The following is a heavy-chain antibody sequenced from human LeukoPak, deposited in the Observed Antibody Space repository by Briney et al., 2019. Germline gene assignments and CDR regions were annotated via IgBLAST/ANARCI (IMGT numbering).Heavy chain of an antibody. CDR3: AKVRLPGVYYFDH. J-gene: IGHJ4*02. Sequence: GGSLRLSCAASGFTFSSYDMSWVRQAPGKGLEWVSSITGNGRNTFYAGSVKGRFTISRDNSKNTLYLQMNSLRAEDTAVYYCAKVRLPGVYYFDHWGQGTLVTVSS. CDR1: GFTFSSYD. CDR2: ITGNGRNT. D-gene: IGHD3-3*01. V-gene: IGHV3-23*01.